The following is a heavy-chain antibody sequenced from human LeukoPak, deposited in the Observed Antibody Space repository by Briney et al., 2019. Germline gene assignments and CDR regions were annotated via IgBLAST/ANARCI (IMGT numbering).Heavy chain of an antibody. CDR3: ARDSPYSSSWLDY. V-gene: IGHV4-59*01. Sequence: SETLSLTCTVSGGSISSYYWSWIRQPPGKGLEWIGYIYYSGSTNYNPSLKSRVTISVDTSKNQFSLKLSSVTAADTAVYYCARDSPYSSSWLDYWGQGTLVTVSS. D-gene: IGHD6-13*01. J-gene: IGHJ4*02. CDR2: IYYSGST. CDR1: GGSISSYY.